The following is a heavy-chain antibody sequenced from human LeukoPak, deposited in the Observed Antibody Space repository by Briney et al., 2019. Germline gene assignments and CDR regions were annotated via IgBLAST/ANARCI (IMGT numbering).Heavy chain of an antibody. CDR2: ISSSSSYI. Sequence: GGSLRLSCAASGFTFSSYSMDWVRQAPGKGLEWVSSISSSSSYIYYADSVKGRFTISRDNAKNSLYLQMNSLRAEDTAVYYCARDRNYCSSTSCYTSSYWYFDLWGRGTLVTVSS. D-gene: IGHD2-2*02. J-gene: IGHJ2*01. CDR3: ARDRNYCSSTSCYTSSYWYFDL. V-gene: IGHV3-21*01. CDR1: GFTFSSYS.